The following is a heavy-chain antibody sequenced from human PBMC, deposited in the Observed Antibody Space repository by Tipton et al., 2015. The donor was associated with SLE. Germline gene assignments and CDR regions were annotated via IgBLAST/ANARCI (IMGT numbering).Heavy chain of an antibody. CDR1: GGSFSSYS. CDR3: ARGRDYLEWPNGMDV. V-gene: IGHV1-69*01. D-gene: IGHD3-3*01. CDR2: IIPIFGTA. J-gene: IGHJ6*02. Sequence: LVQSGAEVKASCKASGGSFSSYSISWVRQAPGQGLEWMGGIIPIFGTANYAQKFQGRVTITADESTSTAYMELSSLRSEDTAVYYCARGRDYLEWPNGMDVWGQGTTVTVSS.